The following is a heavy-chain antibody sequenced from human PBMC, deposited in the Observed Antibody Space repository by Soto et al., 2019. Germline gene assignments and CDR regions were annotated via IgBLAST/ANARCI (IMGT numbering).Heavy chain of an antibody. J-gene: IGHJ4*02. CDR2: ISAYNGNT. V-gene: IGHV1-18*04. D-gene: IGHD3-3*01. CDR3: ARVDGLRFWEWLI. Sequence: ASVNGSCKASGYTFPNYGISWVRQAPGQGLEWMGWISAYNGNTNDAQNLQGRVTMTTDTSTSTAYMEVRSLRSDDTAVYYCARVDGLRFWEWLIWGQGTLVTVSS. CDR1: GYTFPNYG.